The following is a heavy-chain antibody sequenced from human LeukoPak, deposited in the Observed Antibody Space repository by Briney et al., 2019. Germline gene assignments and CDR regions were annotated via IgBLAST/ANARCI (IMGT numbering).Heavy chain of an antibody. J-gene: IGHJ3*01. Sequence: GGSLRLSCAASGFTFYNYAMMWVRQAQGQGLEWVSAITGGGRTYYADSVKGRFTISRDNSKNTLYLQMNSLRAEDTALYFCARDPNGDYIGAFDFLGQGTVVTVSS. CDR3: ARDPNGDYIGAFDF. CDR1: GFTFYNYA. CDR2: ITGGGRT. D-gene: IGHD4-17*01. V-gene: IGHV3-23*01.